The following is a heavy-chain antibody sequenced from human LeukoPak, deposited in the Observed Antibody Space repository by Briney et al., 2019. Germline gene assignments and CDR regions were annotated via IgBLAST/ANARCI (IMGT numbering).Heavy chain of an antibody. D-gene: IGHD3-16*01. CDR1: GGSISSSSYY. J-gene: IGHJ4*02. CDR3: ASFSAGLG. Sequence: PSETLSLTCTVSGGSISSSSYYWGWIRQPPGKGLEWIGSIYYSGSTNYNPSLKSRVTISVDTSKNQFSLKLSSVTAADTAVYYCASFSAGLGWGQGTLVTVSS. CDR2: IYYSGST. V-gene: IGHV4-39*07.